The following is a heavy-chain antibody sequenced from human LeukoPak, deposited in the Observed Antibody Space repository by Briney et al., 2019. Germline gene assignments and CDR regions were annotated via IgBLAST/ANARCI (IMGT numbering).Heavy chain of an antibody. CDR3: AKTHSSDYSYYFDY. CDR2: ISYDSAIK. CDR1: GFTLSRDS. Sequence: GGSLRLSCAASGFTLSRDSMNWVRQAPGKGLEWISYISYDSAIKYYADSVRGRFTISRDNAKNSLYLQMNSLRAEDTAVYYCAKTHSSDYSYYFDYWGQGTLVTVSS. D-gene: IGHD3-22*01. V-gene: IGHV3-48*01. J-gene: IGHJ4*02.